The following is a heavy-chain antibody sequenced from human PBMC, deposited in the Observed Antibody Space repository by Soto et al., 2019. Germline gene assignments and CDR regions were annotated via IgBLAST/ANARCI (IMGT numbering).Heavy chain of an antibody. CDR1: GFTFSSYG. CDR3: AKEGCSGGIGYGFAY. J-gene: IGHJ4*02. D-gene: IGHD2-15*01. Sequence: QVQLVESGGGVVQPGRSLRLSCAASGFTFSSYGMHWVRQAPGKGLEWVAVMSWDGSDEFYEETVKGRFTVSRDNSRNTLYLQMNSLRPEDTAVYYCAKEGCSGGIGYGFAYWGQGTRVTVSS. V-gene: IGHV3-30*18. CDR2: MSWDGSDE.